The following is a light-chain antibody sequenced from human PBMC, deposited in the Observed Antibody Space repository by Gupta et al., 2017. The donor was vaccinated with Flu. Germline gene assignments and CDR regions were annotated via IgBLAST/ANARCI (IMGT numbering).Light chain of an antibody. V-gene: IGLV6-57*03. CDR3: QSYDSSNSWV. CDR1: SGSIASNY. J-gene: IGLJ3*02. Sequence: NFMLTQPHSVSESPGKTVTTSCTRSSGSIASNYVQWYQQRPGGAPTTVIYEDNQRPSGVPDRFSGSIDSSSNSAPRTISGLKTEDEADYYCQSYDSSNSWVFGGGTKLTVL. CDR2: EDN.